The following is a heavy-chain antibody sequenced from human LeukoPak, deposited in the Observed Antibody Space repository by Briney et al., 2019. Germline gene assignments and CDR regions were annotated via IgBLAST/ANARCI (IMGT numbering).Heavy chain of an antibody. Sequence: GGSLRLSCAASGFTFSSYGMSWVRQAPGKGLEWVSAISGSGGSTYYADSVKGRFTISRDNSKNTLYLQMNSLRAEDTALYYCAKGDRYSYGLNWFDPWGQGTLVTVSS. CDR2: ISGSGGST. J-gene: IGHJ5*02. D-gene: IGHD5-18*01. CDR1: GFTFSSYG. CDR3: AKGDRYSYGLNWFDP. V-gene: IGHV3-23*01.